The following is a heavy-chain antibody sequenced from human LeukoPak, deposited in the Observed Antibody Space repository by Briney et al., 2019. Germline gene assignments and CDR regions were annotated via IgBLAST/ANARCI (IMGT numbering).Heavy chain of an antibody. CDR1: GYTFTSYG. Sequence: GASVKVSCTASGYTFTSYGISWVRPAPGQGLEWMGWISAYNGNTNYAQKLQGRVTMTTDTSTSTAYMELRSLRSDDTAVYYCARGGYYDSSGYYNYWGQGTLVTVSS. CDR3: ARGGYYDSSGYYNY. CDR2: ISAYNGNT. D-gene: IGHD3-22*01. J-gene: IGHJ4*02. V-gene: IGHV1-18*01.